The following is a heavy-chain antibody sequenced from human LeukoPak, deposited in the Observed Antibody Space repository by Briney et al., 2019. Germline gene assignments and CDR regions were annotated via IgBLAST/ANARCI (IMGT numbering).Heavy chain of an antibody. CDR1: GGSISSSSYY. V-gene: IGHV4-39*01. Sequence: SETLSLTCTVSGGSISSSSYYWGWIRQPPGKGLEWIGSIYYSGSTYYNPSLKSRVTISVDTSKNHFSLKLSSVTAADTAVYYCARTMDPPVPTYYDILTGYRHFNYYYYGMDVWGQGTTVTVSS. CDR3: ARTMDPPVPTYYDILTGYRHFNYYYYGMDV. J-gene: IGHJ6*02. CDR2: IYYSGST. D-gene: IGHD3-9*01.